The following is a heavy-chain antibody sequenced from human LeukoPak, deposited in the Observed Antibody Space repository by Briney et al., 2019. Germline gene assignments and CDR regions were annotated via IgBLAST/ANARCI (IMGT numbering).Heavy chain of an antibody. CDR2: ISGSGGST. D-gene: IGHD6-13*01. Sequence: AGGSLRLSCAPSGFTSSGNYMSGVRQAPGRGRGGVSAISGSGGSTYYADSVKGRFTISRDNSKNTLYLQMNSLRAEDTAVYYCAKDSTAGTWFDYWGQGTLVTVSS. V-gene: IGHV3-23*01. J-gene: IGHJ4*02. CDR3: AKDSTAGTWFDY. CDR1: GFTSSGNY.